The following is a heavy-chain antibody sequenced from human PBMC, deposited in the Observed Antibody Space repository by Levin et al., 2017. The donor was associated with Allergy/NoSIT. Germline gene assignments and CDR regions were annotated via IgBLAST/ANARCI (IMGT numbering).Heavy chain of an antibody. Sequence: PGGSLRLSCAASGFLFGRNWMSWVRQAPGKGLEWVANINPDGSAKDYVDPVKGRFTISRDNAKNSLYLQMNSLRAEDTAVYYCAKDGGWLQWDYRGQGGLVIASS. CDR2: INPDGSAK. CDR3: AKDGGWLQWDY. J-gene: IGHJ4*02. D-gene: IGHD5-24*01. V-gene: IGHV3-7*01. CDR1: GFLFGRNW.